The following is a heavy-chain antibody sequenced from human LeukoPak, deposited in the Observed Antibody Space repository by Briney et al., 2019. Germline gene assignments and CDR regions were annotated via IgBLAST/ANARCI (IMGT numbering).Heavy chain of an antibody. CDR3: AREPAAYNWNDVNWFDP. J-gene: IGHJ5*02. CDR2: ISSSSSYI. CDR1: GFTFSSYS. Sequence: PGGSLRLSCAASGFTFSSYSMNWVRQAPGKGLEWVSSISSSSSYIYYADSVKGRFTISRDNAKNSLYLQMNRLRAEHTAVYYCAREPAAYNWNDVNWFDPWSQGTLVT. V-gene: IGHV3-21*01. D-gene: IGHD1-1*01.